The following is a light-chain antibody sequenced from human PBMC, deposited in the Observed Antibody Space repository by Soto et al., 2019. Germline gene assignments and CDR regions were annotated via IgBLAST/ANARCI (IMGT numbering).Light chain of an antibody. V-gene: IGKV3-15*01. Sequence: EIVMTQSPATPSVSPGERATLSCRASQSVSSNLAWYQQKPGQAPRLLIYGASTRATGIPARFSGSGSGTEFTLIISSLQSEDFAVYYCQHYNNWPPWTFGQGTKVEIK. CDR3: QHYNNWPPWT. J-gene: IGKJ1*01. CDR2: GAS. CDR1: QSVSSN.